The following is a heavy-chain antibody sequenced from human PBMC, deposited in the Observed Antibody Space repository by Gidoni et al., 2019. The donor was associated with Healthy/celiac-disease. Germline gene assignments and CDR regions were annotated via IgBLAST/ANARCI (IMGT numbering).Heavy chain of an antibody. Sequence: EVQLVESGGGLVKPGGSLRLSCAASGFTFSNAWMSWVRQAPGKGLEWVGRIKSKTDGGTTDYAAPVKGRFTISRDDSKNTLYLQMNSLKTEDTAVYYCTTDPYYDTGDGSFGYWGQGTLVTVSS. D-gene: IGHD3-9*01. CDR3: TTDPYYDTGDGSFGY. CDR2: IKSKTDGGTT. V-gene: IGHV3-15*01. CDR1: GFTFSNAW. J-gene: IGHJ4*02.